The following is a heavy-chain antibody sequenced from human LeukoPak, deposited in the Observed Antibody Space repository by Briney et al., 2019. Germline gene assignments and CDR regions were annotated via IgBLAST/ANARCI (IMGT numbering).Heavy chain of an antibody. CDR3: ARDLHCSGGSCYSGLHY. CDR1: GFTFSSYG. D-gene: IGHD2-15*01. V-gene: IGHV3-23*01. J-gene: IGHJ4*02. CDR2: ISGSGGST. Sequence: PGGSLRLSCAASGFTFSSYGMSWVRQAPGKGLEWVPAISGSGGSTYYADSVKGRFTISRDNSKNTLYLQMNSLRPEDTAVYYCARDLHCSGGSCYSGLHYWGQGTLVTVSS.